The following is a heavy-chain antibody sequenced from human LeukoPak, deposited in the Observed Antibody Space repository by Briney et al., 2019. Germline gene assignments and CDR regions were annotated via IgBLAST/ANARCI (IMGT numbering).Heavy chain of an antibody. CDR3: AKGRFPYSGSYYDY. CDR1: GFTFSSYG. V-gene: IGHV3-30*18. Sequence: GGSLRLSCAASGFTFSSYGMHWVRQAPGKGLEWVAVISYDGSNKYYADSVKGRFTISRDNSKNTLYLQMNSLRAEDTAVYYCAKGRFPYSGSYYDYWGQGTLVTVSS. J-gene: IGHJ4*02. D-gene: IGHD1-26*01. CDR2: ISYDGSNK.